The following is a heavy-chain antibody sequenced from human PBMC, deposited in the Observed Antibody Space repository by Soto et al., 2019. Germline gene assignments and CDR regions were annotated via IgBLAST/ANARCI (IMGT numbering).Heavy chain of an antibody. V-gene: IGHV1-69*13. CDR3: ARDRVGIAARTLNWFDP. CDR1: GGTFRSYA. J-gene: IGHJ5*02. D-gene: IGHD6-6*01. Sequence: ASVKVSCKASGGTFRSYAISWVRQAPGQGLEWMGGIIPIFGTANYAQKFQGRVTITADESTSTAYMELSSLRSEDTAVYYCARDRVGIAARTLNWFDPWGQGTLVTVSS. CDR2: IIPIFGTA.